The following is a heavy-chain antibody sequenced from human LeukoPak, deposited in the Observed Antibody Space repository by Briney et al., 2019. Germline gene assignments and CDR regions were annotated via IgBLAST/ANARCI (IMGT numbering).Heavy chain of an antibody. CDR2: INYSGTT. CDR3: ARRYSGSFDY. J-gene: IGHJ4*02. CDR1: GGSISSSSYF. V-gene: IGHV4-39*01. D-gene: IGHD1-26*01. Sequence: SETLSLTRTVSGGSISSSSYFWGWIRQPPGKGLEWIGNINYSGTTYYNPSLKTRVTISVDTSKNQFSLTLSSMTAADTAVYYCARRYSGSFDYWGQGTLVTVSS.